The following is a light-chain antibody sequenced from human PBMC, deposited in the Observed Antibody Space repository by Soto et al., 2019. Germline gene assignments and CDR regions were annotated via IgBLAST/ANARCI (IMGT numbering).Light chain of an antibody. CDR2: DVT. Sequence: QSALAQPASVSGSPGLSIAISFSGTSSDVGGYNSVSWYQQHPGKAPKRVIYDVTSRPPGVSNRFSGSKSGNTASLTISGLQAEDEGDYYCRSYKTGASYVFGRGTKVTVL. V-gene: IGLV2-14*01. CDR3: RSYKTGASYV. CDR1: SSDVGGYNS. J-gene: IGLJ1*01.